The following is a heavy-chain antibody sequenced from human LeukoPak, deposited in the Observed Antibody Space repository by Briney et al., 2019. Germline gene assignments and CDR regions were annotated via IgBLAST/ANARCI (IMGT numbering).Heavy chain of an antibody. V-gene: IGHV1-2*02. Sequence: ASVKVSCKASGYTFTGYYMHWVRQATGQGLEWMGGINPNSGGTNYAQKFQGRVTMTRDTSISTAYMELSRLRSDDTAVYYCARGLNLYSSSSHFDYWGQGTLVTVSS. CDR2: INPNSGGT. CDR1: GYTFTGYY. D-gene: IGHD6-6*01. CDR3: ARGLNLYSSSSHFDY. J-gene: IGHJ4*02.